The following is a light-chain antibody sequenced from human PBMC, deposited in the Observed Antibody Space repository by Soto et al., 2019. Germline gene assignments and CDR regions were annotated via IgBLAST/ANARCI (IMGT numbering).Light chain of an antibody. V-gene: IGKV1-17*01. J-gene: IGKJ1*01. CDR2: DAS. Sequence: DIQLTQSPSSLSASVGDRATITCRESQSISTSLNWYQQTPGKAPKIXVYDASTLHSGVPLRFSGSGSGTEFTLTISSLQPEDVETYYCLQHNSYTWTFGQGTKVDIK. CDR1: QSISTS. CDR3: LQHNSYTWT.